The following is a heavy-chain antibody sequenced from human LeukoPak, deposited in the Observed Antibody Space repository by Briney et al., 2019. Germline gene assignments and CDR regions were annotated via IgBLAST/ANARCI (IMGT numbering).Heavy chain of an antibody. Sequence: GGSLRLSCAASGFTVSSNYMSWVRQAPGKGLEWVSAIYSGGSTYYADSVKGRFTISRDNSKNTLYLQMNSLRLEDTAVYYCARIGFGAGSYLWTNNWGQGTLVTVSS. CDR3: ARIGFGAGSYLWTNN. CDR2: IYSGGST. D-gene: IGHD3-10*01. CDR1: GFTVSSNY. V-gene: IGHV3-53*01. J-gene: IGHJ4*02.